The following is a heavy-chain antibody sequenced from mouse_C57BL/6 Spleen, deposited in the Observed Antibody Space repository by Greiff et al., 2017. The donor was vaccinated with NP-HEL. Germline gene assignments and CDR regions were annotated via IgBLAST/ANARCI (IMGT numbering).Heavy chain of an antibody. CDR2: IHPNSGST. CDR1: GYTFTSYW. J-gene: IGHJ2*01. Sequence: QVQLQQPGAELVKPGASVKLSCKASGYTFTSYWMHWVKQRPGQGLEWIGMIHPNSGSTNYNEKFKSKATLTVDKSSSTAYMQLSSLTSEDSAVYYCARIDYDYEFDYWGQGTTLTVSS. V-gene: IGHV1-64*01. CDR3: ARIDYDYEFDY. D-gene: IGHD2-4*01.